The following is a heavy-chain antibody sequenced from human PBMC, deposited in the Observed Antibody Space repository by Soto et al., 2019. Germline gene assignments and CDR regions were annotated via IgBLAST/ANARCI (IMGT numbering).Heavy chain of an antibody. Sequence: QVQLQESGPGLVKPSETLSLTCAVSGDSISGYYCMWIRQPPGKGLESISNLYYGRSANYKPSLKSRVPLSVDTSTNQCSLTLSSMTAADTAVYYCALRSMAVVPEYWGQGTLVTVSS. CDR2: LYYGRSA. D-gene: IGHD3-22*01. J-gene: IGHJ4*02. V-gene: IGHV4-59*01. CDR3: ALRSMAVVPEY. CDR1: GDSISGYY.